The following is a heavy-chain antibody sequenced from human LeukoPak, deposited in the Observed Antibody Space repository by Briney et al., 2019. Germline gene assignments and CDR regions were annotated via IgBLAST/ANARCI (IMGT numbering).Heavy chain of an antibody. CDR3: ARHTYYYDSSGYYKGPDY. J-gene: IGHJ4*02. V-gene: IGHV4-39*01. D-gene: IGHD3-22*01. CDR2: IYYSGST. CDR1: GGSISSYY. Sequence: SETLSLTCTVSGGSISSYYWGWIRQPPGKGLEWIGSIYYSGSTYYNPSLKSRVTISVDTSKNQFSLKLSSVTAADTAVYYCARHTYYYDSSGYYKGPDYWGQGTLVTVSS.